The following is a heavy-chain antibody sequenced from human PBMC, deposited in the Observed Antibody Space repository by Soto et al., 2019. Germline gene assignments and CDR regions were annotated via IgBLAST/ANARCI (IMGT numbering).Heavy chain of an antibody. CDR3: TPDRVAGYCSSSSCYAF. Sequence: EVQLVESGGGLVQPGGSLKLSCAASGFTFSDSAIHWVRQASGKGLEWVGRIRSKANSNTIAYAASVKGRFIISRDDSKNTAYLQMNSLKTDDTAVYYCTPDRVAGYCSSSSCYAFWGQGTLVTVSS. CDR1: GFTFSDSA. J-gene: IGHJ4*02. V-gene: IGHV3-73*02. D-gene: IGHD2-2*01. CDR2: IRSKANSNTI.